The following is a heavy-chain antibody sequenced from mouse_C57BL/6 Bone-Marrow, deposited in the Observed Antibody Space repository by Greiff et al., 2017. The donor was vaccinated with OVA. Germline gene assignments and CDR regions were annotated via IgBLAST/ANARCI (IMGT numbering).Heavy chain of an antibody. D-gene: IGHD2-5*01. CDR1: GYTFTDYE. J-gene: IGHJ4*01. CDR2: IDPETGGT. CDR3: TRGYSNYYAMDY. V-gene: IGHV1-15*01. Sequence: VQLQQSGAELVRPGASVTLSCKASGYTFTDYEMHWVKQTPVHGLEWIGAIDPETGGTAYNQKFNGKAILTADKSSSTAYMELRSRTAEDSAVYYCTRGYSNYYAMDYWGQGTSVTVSS.